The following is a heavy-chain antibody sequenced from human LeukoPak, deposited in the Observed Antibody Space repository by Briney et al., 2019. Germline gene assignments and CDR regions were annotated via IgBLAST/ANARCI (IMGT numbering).Heavy chain of an antibody. Sequence: ASVKVSCKASGYTFTTYDIHWVRQAPGQGLEWMGIIDPRTGGSTSAQKFQDRFTLTRDMSTTTVYMELSSLRVDDTAVYSCARGVDIARRDAFDSWGQGTMVTVSS. V-gene: IGHV1-46*01. CDR2: IDPRTGGS. CDR3: ARGVDIARRDAFDS. CDR1: GYTFTTYD. D-gene: IGHD5-12*01. J-gene: IGHJ3*02.